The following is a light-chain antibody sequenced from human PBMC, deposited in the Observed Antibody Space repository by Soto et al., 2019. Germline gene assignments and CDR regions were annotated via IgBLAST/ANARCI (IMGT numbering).Light chain of an antibody. CDR1: SSDAGGYSY. V-gene: IGLV2-11*01. Sequence: QSALTQPRSVSGSPGQSVTISCTGTSSDAGGYSYVSWFQQHPGKAPKLMIYDVSKRPSGVPDRFSGSKSGNTASLTISGLQAEDEADYYCCSFAGSYTLYVFGTGTKVTV. CDR2: DVS. J-gene: IGLJ1*01. CDR3: CSFAGSYTLYV.